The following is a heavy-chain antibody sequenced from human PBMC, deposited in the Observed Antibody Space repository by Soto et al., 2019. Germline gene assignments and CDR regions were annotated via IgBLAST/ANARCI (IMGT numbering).Heavy chain of an antibody. J-gene: IGHJ4*02. Sequence: QVPLVQSGAEVKKPGASVKISCKASGYTFTSYAIHWVRQAPRQRLEWMGWINAGNGNTKYSQNFQGRVNITRDSSPTTAHMDVSSLRFEDTAVYYCARVSEPAYRSGYVNGDFWGQGTLVTVS. V-gene: IGHV1-3*01. CDR1: GYTFTSYA. D-gene: IGHD6-19*01. CDR3: ARVSEPAYRSGYVNGDF. CDR2: INAGNGNT.